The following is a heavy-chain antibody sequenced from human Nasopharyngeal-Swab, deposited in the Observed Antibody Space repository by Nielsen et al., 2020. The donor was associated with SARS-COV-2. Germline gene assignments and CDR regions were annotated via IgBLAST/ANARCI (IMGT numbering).Heavy chain of an antibody. V-gene: IGHV3-30-3*01. CDR3: ARDLVGVTGEYYYYYGMDV. D-gene: IGHD7-27*01. CDR1: GFTFSSYA. CDR2: ISYDGSNK. Sequence: GESLKISCAASGFTFSSYAMHWVRQAPGKGLEWVAVISYDGSNKYYADSVKGRFTISRDNSKNTLYLQMNNLRAEDTAVYYCARDLVGVTGEYYYYYGMDVWGQGTTVTVSS. J-gene: IGHJ6*02.